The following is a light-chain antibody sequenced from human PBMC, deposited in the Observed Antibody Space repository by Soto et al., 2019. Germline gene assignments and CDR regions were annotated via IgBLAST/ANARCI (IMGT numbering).Light chain of an antibody. CDR2: DAS. J-gene: IGKJ1*01. Sequence: DIQMTQSPSTLSTSVGDRVTITCRASQSISHLLAWYQQKPGKAPNLLIYDASTLYNGVPSRFSGSGSGTEFPLTSTSLQPYYFATYYYQQYNSKPPWTFGQGTKVE. V-gene: IGKV1-5*01. CDR3: QQYNSKPPWT. CDR1: QSISHL.